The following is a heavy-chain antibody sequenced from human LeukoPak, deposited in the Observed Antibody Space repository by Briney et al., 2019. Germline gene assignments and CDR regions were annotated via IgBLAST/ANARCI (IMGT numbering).Heavy chain of an antibody. CDR3: ARHGPFSYAIDY. V-gene: IGHV5-51*01. CDR2: IYPRDSDT. D-gene: IGHD5-18*01. CDR1: GYSFTSYW. J-gene: IGHJ4*02. Sequence: GESLKISCKTSGYSFTSYWIGWVRQTPGTGLEWVGIIYPRDSDTRYSPSFQGQVTISADKSHSTAYLQWSSLKASDTAIYYCARHGPFSYAIDYWGQGTLVTVSS.